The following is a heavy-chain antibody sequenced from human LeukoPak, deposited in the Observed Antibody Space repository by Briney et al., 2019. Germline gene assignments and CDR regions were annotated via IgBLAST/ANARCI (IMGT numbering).Heavy chain of an antibody. CDR3: VRDGPSWGLL. CDR2: IFTTGGA. CDR1: GGSICTYY. D-gene: IGHD7-27*01. J-gene: IGHJ4*02. Sequence: SVTLSFTCTGSGGSICTYYWSWIPQPAGKGLEGIRRIFTTGGANYNPSLKSRVTMSLDTSKNLFSLKLNSVTAADTAVYYCVRDGPSWGLLWGQGALVTVSS. V-gene: IGHV4-4*07.